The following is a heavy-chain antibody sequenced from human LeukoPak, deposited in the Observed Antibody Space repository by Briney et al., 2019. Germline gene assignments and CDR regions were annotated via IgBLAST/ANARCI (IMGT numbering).Heavy chain of an antibody. J-gene: IGHJ4*02. CDR2: FDPEDGET. V-gene: IGHV1-24*01. CDR1: GYTLTELS. Sequence: ASEKVSCKVSGYTLTELSMHWVRQAPGKGLEWMGGFDPEDGETIYAQKFQGRVTMTEDTSTDTAYMELSSLRSEDTAVYYCATQIGGIVVVPAATLGDYYFDYWGQGTLVTVSS. D-gene: IGHD2-2*01. CDR3: ATQIGGIVVVPAATLGDYYFDY.